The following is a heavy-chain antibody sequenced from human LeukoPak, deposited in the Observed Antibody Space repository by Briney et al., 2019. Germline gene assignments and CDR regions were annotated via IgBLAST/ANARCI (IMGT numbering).Heavy chain of an antibody. CDR3: ARDLSAPLKYYYDSSGSYYFDH. V-gene: IGHV4-61*02. CDR2: IYTSGST. D-gene: IGHD3-22*01. CDR1: GGSISSGSYY. J-gene: IGHJ4*02. Sequence: SETLSLTCTVSGGSISSGSYYWSWIRQPAGKGLEWIGRIYTSGSTNYSPSLKSRVTISVDTSKNQFSLKLSSVTAADTAVYYCARDLSAPLKYYYDSSGSYYFDHWGQGTLVTVSS.